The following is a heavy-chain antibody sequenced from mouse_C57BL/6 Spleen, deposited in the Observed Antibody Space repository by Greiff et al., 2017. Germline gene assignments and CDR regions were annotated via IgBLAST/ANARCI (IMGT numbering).Heavy chain of an antibody. V-gene: IGHV1-72*01. CDR3: ASSSSGYLFAY. CDR1: GYTFTSYW. J-gene: IGHJ3*01. D-gene: IGHD3-2*02. CDR2: IDPNSGGT. Sequence: QVQLKQPGAELVKPGASVKLSCKASGYTFTSYWMHWVKQRPGRGLEWIGRIDPNSGGTKYNEKFKSKATLTVDKPSSTAYMQLSSLTSEDSAVYYCASSSSGYLFAYWGQGTLVTVSA.